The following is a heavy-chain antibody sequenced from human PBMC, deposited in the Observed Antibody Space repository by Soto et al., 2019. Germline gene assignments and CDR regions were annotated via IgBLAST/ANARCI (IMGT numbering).Heavy chain of an antibody. J-gene: IGHJ4*02. D-gene: IGHD3-9*01. Sequence: PGGSLRLSCAASGFTFSSYWMSWVRQAPGKGLEWVANIKQDGSEKYYVDSVKGRFTISRDNAKNSLYLQMNSLRAEDTAVYYCASLEGYDILPGYYRDDYWGQGTLVTVSS. V-gene: IGHV3-7*01. CDR2: IKQDGSEK. CDR3: ASLEGYDILPGYYRDDY. CDR1: GFTFSSYW.